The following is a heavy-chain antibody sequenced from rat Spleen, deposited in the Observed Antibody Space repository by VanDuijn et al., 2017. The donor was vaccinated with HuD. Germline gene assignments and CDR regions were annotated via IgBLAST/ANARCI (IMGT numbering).Heavy chain of an antibody. CDR3: ARQYYGYTD. Sequence: EVQLVESGGGLVQPGRSLKLSCAASGFTFNNYYMTWVRQAPTKGLEWVASITNNGGNVYYPDSVKGRFTISRDNARNTLYLQMNSLRSDDTASFYCARQYYGYTDWGQGTLVSVSS. CDR2: ITNNGGNV. V-gene: IGHV5-25*01. J-gene: IGHJ3*01. CDR1: GFTFNNYY. D-gene: IGHD1-9*01.